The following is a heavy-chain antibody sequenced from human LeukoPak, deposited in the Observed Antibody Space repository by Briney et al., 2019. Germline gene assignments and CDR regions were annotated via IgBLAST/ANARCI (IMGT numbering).Heavy chain of an antibody. CDR1: GGTFSSYA. CDR2: IIPILGIA. V-gene: IGHV1-69*04. D-gene: IGHD3-10*01. CDR3: ARDLMVRGVISYYYYGMDV. Sequence: ASVKVSCKASGGTFSSYAISWVRQAPGQGLEWMGRIIPILGIANYAQKSQGRVTITADKSTSTAYMELSSLRSEDTAVYYCARDLMVRGVISYYYYGMDVWGQGTTVTVSS. J-gene: IGHJ6*02.